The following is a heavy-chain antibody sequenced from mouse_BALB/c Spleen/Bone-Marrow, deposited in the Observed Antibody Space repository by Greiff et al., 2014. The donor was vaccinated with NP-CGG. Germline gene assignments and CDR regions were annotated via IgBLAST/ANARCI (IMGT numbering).Heavy chain of an antibody. J-gene: IGHJ3*01. CDR1: GFTFSSYT. Sequence: EVKLVESGGGLVQPGGSLKLSCAASGFTFSSYTMSWVRQTPEKRLEWVAYISNGGGSTYYSDTVKGRFTISRDNAKNTLYLQMSSLKTEDTAMYYCARRAGAYWGQGTLVTVSA. D-gene: IGHD3-3*01. V-gene: IGHV5-12-2*01. CDR3: ARRAGAY. CDR2: ISNGGGST.